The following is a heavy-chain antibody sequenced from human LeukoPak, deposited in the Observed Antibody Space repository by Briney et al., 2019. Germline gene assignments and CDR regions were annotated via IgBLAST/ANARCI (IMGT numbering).Heavy chain of an antibody. Sequence: RGESLKISCKISGYILTRNWIGWVRQMPGKGLEWMGLIYPDDFDTTYSPSFQGQVSISADKSISTAYLQWSSLKTSDTAMYYCVRRASYYDGLDYWGQGTLVTVSS. CDR1: GYILTRNW. CDR3: VRRASYYDGLDY. CDR2: IYPDDFDT. J-gene: IGHJ4*02. V-gene: IGHV5-51*01. D-gene: IGHD3-22*01.